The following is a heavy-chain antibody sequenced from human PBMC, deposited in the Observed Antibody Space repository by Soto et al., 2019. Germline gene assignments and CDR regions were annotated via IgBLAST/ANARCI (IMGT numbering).Heavy chain of an antibody. CDR3: ARHDGRSYYDILTGYYPQPHIDY. V-gene: IGHV4-39*01. J-gene: IGHJ4*02. D-gene: IGHD3-9*01. Sequence: SETLSLTCTVSGGSISSSSYYWGWIRQPPGKGLEWIGSIYYSGSTYYNPSLKSRVTISVDTSKNQFSLKLSSVTAADTAVYYCARHDGRSYYDILTGYYPQPHIDYWGQGTLVTVSS. CDR2: IYYSGST. CDR1: GGSISSSSYY.